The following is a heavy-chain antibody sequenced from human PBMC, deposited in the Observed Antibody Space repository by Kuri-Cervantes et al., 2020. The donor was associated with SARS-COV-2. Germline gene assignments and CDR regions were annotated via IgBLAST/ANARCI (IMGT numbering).Heavy chain of an antibody. V-gene: IGHV1-2*02. Sequence: ASVKVSCKASGYTFTDYYLHWVRQAPGQGPEWMGWINPNSGVTSYAPKFQDRVTMTRDTAINTLYMYLSGLRSDDTAVYYCARDRLAAAGTTEHRHWGQGTLVTVSS. CDR1: GYTFTDYY. CDR3: ARDRLAAAGTTEHRH. D-gene: IGHD6-13*01. J-gene: IGHJ1*01. CDR2: INPNSGVT.